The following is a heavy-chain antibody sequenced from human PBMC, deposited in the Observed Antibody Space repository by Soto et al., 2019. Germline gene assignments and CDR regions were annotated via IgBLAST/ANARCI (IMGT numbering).Heavy chain of an antibody. V-gene: IGHV4-34*01. J-gene: IGHJ4*02. CDR2: INHSGST. CDR1: GGSFSGYY. CDR3: ARGSGSSSY. D-gene: IGHD6-6*01. Sequence: SETLSLTCAVYGGSFSGYYWSWIRQPPGKGLEWIGEINHSGSTNYNPSLKSRVTVSVDTSKNQFSLKLSSVTAADTAVYYCARGSGSSSYWGQGTLVTVSS.